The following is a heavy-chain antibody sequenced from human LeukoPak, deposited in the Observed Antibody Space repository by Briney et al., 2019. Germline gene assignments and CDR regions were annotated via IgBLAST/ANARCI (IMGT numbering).Heavy chain of an antibody. CDR1: GFTFSFYN. CDR3: VSQAIVVTSAAFDI. CDR2: ISSSGSYI. D-gene: IGHD3-22*01. Sequence: IPGGSLRLSCAASGFTFSFYNMNWVRQAPGKGLEWVSSISSSGSYIHYADSVKGRFTISRDNAKDSLYLQMNSLRAEDTAMYYCVSQAIVVTSAAFDIWGQGTVVTVSS. V-gene: IGHV3-21*01. J-gene: IGHJ3*02.